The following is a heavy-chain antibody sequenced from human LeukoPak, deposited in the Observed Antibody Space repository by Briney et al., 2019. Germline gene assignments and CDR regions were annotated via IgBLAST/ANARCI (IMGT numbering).Heavy chain of an antibody. Sequence: ASVKVSCKTSGYTFTSYGISWVRQAPGQGLEWMGWISTYNANTNYAQSLQGRVTMTTDTSTNTAYMDLRSLISDDTAVYFCARVVVVAATEDPYYFDYWGQGTLVTVSS. V-gene: IGHV1-18*01. CDR2: ISTYNANT. J-gene: IGHJ4*02. CDR1: GYTFTSYG. CDR3: ARVVVVAATEDPYYFDY. D-gene: IGHD2-15*01.